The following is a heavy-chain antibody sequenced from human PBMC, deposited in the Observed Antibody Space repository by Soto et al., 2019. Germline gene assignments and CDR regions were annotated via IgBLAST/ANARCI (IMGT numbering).Heavy chain of an antibody. CDR3: AKWFLRSAKTVAAGY. D-gene: IGHD3-22*01. CDR2: IYWDDDK. V-gene: IGHV2-5*02. CDR1: WFSLSTSGVG. Sequence: SGPTLVNPKQTLTLACPFSWFSLSTSGVGVGWIRQPPGKALEWLALIYWDDDKRYSPSLKSRLTITKDTSKNQVVLTMTNMDPVDTATYYCAKWFLRSAKTVAAGYWGQGTLVTVSS. J-gene: IGHJ4*02.